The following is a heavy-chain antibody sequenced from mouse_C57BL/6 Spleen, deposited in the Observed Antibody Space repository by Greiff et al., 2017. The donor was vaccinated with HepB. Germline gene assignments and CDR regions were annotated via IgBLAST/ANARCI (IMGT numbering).Heavy chain of an antibody. D-gene: IGHD1-2*01. CDR3: ARPLLPDYAMDY. Sequence: VQLQQSGAELAKPGASVKLSCKASGYTFTSYWMHWVKQRPGQGLEWIGYINPSSGYTKYNQKFKDKATLTAEKSSSTAYMQLSSLTYEDSAVYYWARPLLPDYAMDYWGQGTSVTVSS. CDR1: GYTFTSYW. V-gene: IGHV1-7*01. J-gene: IGHJ4*01. CDR2: INPSSGYT.